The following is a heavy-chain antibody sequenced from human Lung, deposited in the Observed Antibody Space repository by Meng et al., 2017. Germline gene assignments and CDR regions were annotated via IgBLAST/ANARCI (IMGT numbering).Heavy chain of an antibody. V-gene: IGHV4-34*01. D-gene: IGHD4-11*01. CDR1: GGSFSDYY. Sequence: GHLQQWGEGLLKPSETLSLTCVVSGGSFSDYYWSWIRQPPGKGLEWIGEINHSGSTNYNPSLESRATISVDTSQNNLSLKLSSVTAADSAVYYCARGPTTMAHDFDYWGQGTLVTVSS. CDR3: ARGPTTMAHDFDY. J-gene: IGHJ4*02. CDR2: INHSGST.